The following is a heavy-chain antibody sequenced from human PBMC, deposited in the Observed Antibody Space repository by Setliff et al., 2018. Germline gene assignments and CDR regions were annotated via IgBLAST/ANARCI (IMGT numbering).Heavy chain of an antibody. Sequence: PGESLKISCEASGYTFTNYWIGWVRQMPGKGLEWMGVIYPGDSDTRYSPSFQGQVTISADKSINTAYLQWSSLKASDTAIYYCTRHEDRNKCTSSSCYRENDAFDVWGQGAMVTVSS. D-gene: IGHD2-2*01. J-gene: IGHJ3*01. V-gene: IGHV5-51*01. CDR2: IYPGDSDT. CDR1: GYTFTNYW. CDR3: TRHEDRNKCTSSSCYRENDAFDV.